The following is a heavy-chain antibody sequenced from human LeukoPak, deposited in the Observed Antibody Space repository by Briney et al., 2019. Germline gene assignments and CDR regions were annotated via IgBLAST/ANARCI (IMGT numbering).Heavy chain of an antibody. CDR1: GLTFDDFA. J-gene: IGHJ1*01. CDR3: AKDRRGVQLWSQTDS. Sequence: GGSLRLSCAASGLTFDDFAMHCVCQAPGRGLEWVSLISGDGGTTYYTDSVKGRFTISRDNSNSSLYLQMNSLRAEDSALYYCAKDRRGVQLWSQTDSWGQGTLVTVSS. V-gene: IGHV3-43*02. CDR2: ISGDGGTT. D-gene: IGHD1-1*01.